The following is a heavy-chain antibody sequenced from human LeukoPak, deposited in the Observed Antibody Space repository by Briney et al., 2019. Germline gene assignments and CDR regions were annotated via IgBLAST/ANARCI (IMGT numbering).Heavy chain of an antibody. V-gene: IGHV1-69*04. CDR3: AVVAARGSFDY. CDR2: IIPILGIA. CDR1: GGTFSSYA. D-gene: IGHD2-15*01. J-gene: IGHJ4*02. Sequence: ASVKVSCKASGGTFSSYAISWVRQAPGQGLEWMGRIIPILGIANYAQKFQGRVTITADKSMSTAYMELSSLRSEDTAVYYCAVVAARGSFDYWGQGTLVTVSS.